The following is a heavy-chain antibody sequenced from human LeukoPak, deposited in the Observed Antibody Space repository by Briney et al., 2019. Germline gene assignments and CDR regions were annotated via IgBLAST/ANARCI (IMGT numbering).Heavy chain of an antibody. CDR2: IYHSGST. CDR1: GYSISSGYY. D-gene: IGHD2-8*01. Sequence: SETLSLTCTVSGYSISSGYYWGWIRQPPGKGLEWIGSIYHSGSTYYSPSLKSRVTISVDTSKNQFSLKLSSVTAADTAVYYCARAGYCTNGVCYKIWGQGTLVTVSS. CDR3: ARAGYCTNGVCYKI. J-gene: IGHJ4*02. V-gene: IGHV4-38-2*02.